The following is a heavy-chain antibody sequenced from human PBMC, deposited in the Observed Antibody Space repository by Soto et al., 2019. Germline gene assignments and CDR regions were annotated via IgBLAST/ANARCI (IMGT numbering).Heavy chain of an antibody. J-gene: IGHJ6*02. CDR1: GYTFTSYG. CDR3: ARAGLIVVVITRYYYGMDV. CDR2: ISAYNGNT. V-gene: IGHV1-18*04. Sequence: GASVEVSCKASGYTFTSYGIRWVRQAPGQGLEWMGWISAYNGNTNYAQKLQGRVTMTTDTSTSTAYMELRSLRSDDTAVYYCARAGLIVVVITRYYYGMDVWGQGTTVTVSS. D-gene: IGHD3-22*01.